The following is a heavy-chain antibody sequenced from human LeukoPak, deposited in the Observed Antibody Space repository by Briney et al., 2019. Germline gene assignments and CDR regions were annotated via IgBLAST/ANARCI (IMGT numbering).Heavy chain of an antibody. V-gene: IGHV3-74*01. Sequence: GGSLRLSCAASGFTFNNYWMYWVRQPPGMGLVWVSRIRGDGSDTTYADSVKGRFTISRDNAKNSLYLQMNSLRAEDTAVYYCARVLIVATIVYFDYWGQGTLVTVSS. CDR3: ARVLIVATIVYFDY. D-gene: IGHD5-12*01. CDR2: IRGDGSDT. J-gene: IGHJ4*02. CDR1: GFTFNNYW.